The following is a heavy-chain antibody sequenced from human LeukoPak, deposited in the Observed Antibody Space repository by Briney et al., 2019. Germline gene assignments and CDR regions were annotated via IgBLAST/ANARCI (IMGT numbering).Heavy chain of an antibody. J-gene: IGHJ3*02. V-gene: IGHV1-2*02. CDR2: INPNSGVT. Sequence: ASVRVSCKASRYTFTDYYMHWVRQAPGQGLEWMGWINPNSGVTSYSQKFQGRVTMTRDMSISTAYMELSRLRSDDTAVYYCARAQKGAWYYYDSSGYFGIDAFDIWGQGTMVTVSS. CDR1: RYTFTDYY. CDR3: ARAQKGAWYYYDSSGYFGIDAFDI. D-gene: IGHD3-22*01.